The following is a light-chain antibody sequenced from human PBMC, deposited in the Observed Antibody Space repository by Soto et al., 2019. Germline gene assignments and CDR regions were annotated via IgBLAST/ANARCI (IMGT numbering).Light chain of an antibody. Sequence: QSALTQPASVSGSPGQSITISCSGTSSDIGSNNYVSWFQQRPGKAPTLIMYEVSNRPSGVSTHFSGPKSGNTASLTIAGLLPEDEAEYYCSSYPTTPRLFGGGTQLTVL. J-gene: IGLJ2*01. CDR1: SSDIGSNNY. CDR3: SSYPTTPRL. V-gene: IGLV2-14*01. CDR2: EVS.